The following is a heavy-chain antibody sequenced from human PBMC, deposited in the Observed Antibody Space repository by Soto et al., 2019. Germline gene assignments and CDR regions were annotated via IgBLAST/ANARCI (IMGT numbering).Heavy chain of an antibody. CDR1: GFTFSSYS. CDR2: ISSSSSTI. D-gene: IGHD3-3*01. V-gene: IGHV3-48*01. J-gene: IGHJ5*02. Sequence: PGGSLRLSCAASGFTFSSYSMNWVRQAPGKGLEWVSYISSSSSTIYYADSVKGRFTISRDNAKNSLYLQMNSLRAEDTAVYYCARDNDDFWSGYPIRWFDPWGQGTLVTVSS. CDR3: ARDNDDFWSGYPIRWFDP.